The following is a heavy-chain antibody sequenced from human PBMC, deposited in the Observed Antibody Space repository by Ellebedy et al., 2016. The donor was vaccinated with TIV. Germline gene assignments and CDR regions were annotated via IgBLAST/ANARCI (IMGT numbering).Heavy chain of an antibody. CDR3: ARTGSIDDIVVVVPGMPRDY. CDR2: ISAYNGNA. CDR1: GYTFNNYG. D-gene: IGHD2-15*01. V-gene: IGHV1-18*04. Sequence: AASVKVSCKASGYTFNNYGISWVRQAPGQGPEWMGWISAYNGNANYAQKFQGRVTMTTETSTNTAYMELRSLRSDDTAVYYCARTGSIDDIVVVVPGMPRDYWGQGTLVTVSS. J-gene: IGHJ4*02.